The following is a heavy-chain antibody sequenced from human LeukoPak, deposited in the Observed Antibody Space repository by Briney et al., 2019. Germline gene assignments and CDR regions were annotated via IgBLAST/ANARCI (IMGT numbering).Heavy chain of an antibody. CDR2: IRYDGSNK. Sequence: GGSLRLSCAASGFTFSSYGMHWVRQAPGKGLEWVAFIRYDGSNKYYADSAKGRFTISRDNSKNTLYLQMNSLRAEDTAVYYCAKDSLQYSSSGYWGQGTLVTVSS. J-gene: IGHJ4*02. V-gene: IGHV3-30*02. D-gene: IGHD6-13*01. CDR1: GFTFSSYG. CDR3: AKDSLQYSSSGY.